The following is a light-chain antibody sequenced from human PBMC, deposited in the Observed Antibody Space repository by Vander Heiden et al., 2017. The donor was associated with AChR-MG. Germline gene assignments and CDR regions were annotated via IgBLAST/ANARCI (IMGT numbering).Light chain of an antibody. CDR2: AAS. Sequence: AIRMTQSPSSFSASTGDRVTITCRASQGISSYLAWYQQKPGKAPKLLIYAASTLQRGVPSRFSGSGSGTDFTLTISCLQSEDFATYYCQQYYSDPRMYTFGQGTKLEIK. CDR1: QGISSY. CDR3: QQYYSDPRMYT. V-gene: IGKV1-8*01. J-gene: IGKJ2*01.